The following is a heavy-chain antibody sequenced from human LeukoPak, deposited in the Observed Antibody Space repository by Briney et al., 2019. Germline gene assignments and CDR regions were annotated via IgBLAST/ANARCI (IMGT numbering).Heavy chain of an antibody. CDR1: GFIFRSYT. CDR2: ISYDGSNK. D-gene: IGHD3-22*01. V-gene: IGHV3-30-3*01. Sequence: GGSLRLSCAASGFIFRSYTMHWVRQAPGKGLEWVAVISYDGSNKYYADSVKGRFTISRDNSKNTLYLQMNSLRAEDTAVYYCASMIKGYWGQGTLVTVSS. J-gene: IGHJ4*02. CDR3: ASMIKGY.